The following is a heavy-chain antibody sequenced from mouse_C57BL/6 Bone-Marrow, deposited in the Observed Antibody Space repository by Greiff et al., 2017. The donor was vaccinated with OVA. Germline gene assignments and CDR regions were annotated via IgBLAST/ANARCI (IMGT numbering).Heavy chain of an antibody. D-gene: IGHD1-1*01. CDR2: IYPGDGDT. V-gene: IGHV1-80*01. CDR3: ARWYYDGGGDY. Sequence: VQLQQSGAELVKPGASVKISCKASGYAFISYWMNWVKQRPGKGLEWIGLIYPGDGDTNYNGKFKGKATLTADKSSSTAYMQLSSLTSEDSAVYFCARWYYDGGGDYWGQGTSVTVSS. CDR1: GYAFISYW. J-gene: IGHJ4*01.